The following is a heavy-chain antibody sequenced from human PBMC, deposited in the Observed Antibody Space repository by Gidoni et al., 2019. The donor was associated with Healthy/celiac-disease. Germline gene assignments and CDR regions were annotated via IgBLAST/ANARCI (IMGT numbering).Heavy chain of an antibody. CDR1: GFTFSSYA. J-gene: IGHJ4*02. D-gene: IGHD4-17*01. Sequence: EVQLFESGGGLVQPGGSLRLSCAASGFTFSSYAMSWVRQAPGTGLEWVSAISGSGGSTYYADSVKGRFTISRDNSKNTLYLQMNSLRAEDTAVYYCASTYGDYGPFDYWGQGTLVTVSS. CDR2: ISGSGGST. V-gene: IGHV3-23*01. CDR3: ASTYGDYGPFDY.